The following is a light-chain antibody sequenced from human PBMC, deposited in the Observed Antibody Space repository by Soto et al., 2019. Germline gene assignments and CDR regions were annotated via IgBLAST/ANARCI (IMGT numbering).Light chain of an antibody. J-gene: IGKJ5*01. Sequence: SPGERVTLSCRASQSVTTYLAWYQQKPGQAPRLLIYDASNRATGIPARFSGSGSGTDFTLTISSLDPEDLAEYYGLQLSSRHSCCFGLGTRL. CDR1: QSVTTY. CDR2: DAS. CDR3: LQLSSRHSCC. V-gene: IGKV3-11*01.